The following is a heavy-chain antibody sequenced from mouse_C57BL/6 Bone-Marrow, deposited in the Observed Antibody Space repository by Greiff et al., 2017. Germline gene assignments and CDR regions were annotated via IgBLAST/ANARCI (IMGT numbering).Heavy chain of an antibody. D-gene: IGHD2-3*01. J-gene: IGHJ1*03. CDR3: AHYDGPWDFDG. V-gene: IGHV8-12*01. Sequence: QVTLKVSGPGILQSSQTLSLTCSFSGFSLSTSGMGVSWIRQPSGKGLEWLAHIYWDDDKRYNPSLKSRLTISKDTSRNQVFLKITRVYTADTATFYCAHYDGPWDFDGWGTGTTVTVSS. CDR1: GFSLSTSGMG. CDR2: IYWDDDK.